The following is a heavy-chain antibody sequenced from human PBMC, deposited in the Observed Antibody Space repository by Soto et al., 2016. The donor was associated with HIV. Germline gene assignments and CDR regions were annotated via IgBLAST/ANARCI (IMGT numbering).Heavy chain of an antibody. CDR2: IKSKTDGGTT. CDR3: TTDPYCGGDCYGY. Sequence: EVQLAESGGGLVKPGGPVRLSCAASGFTFSNAWMSWVRQAPGKGLEWVGRIKSKTDGGTTDYAAPVKGRFTISRDDSKNTLYLQMNSLKTEDTAVYYCTTDPYCGGDCYGYWGQGTLVTVSS. V-gene: IGHV3-15*01. D-gene: IGHD2-21*01. CDR1: GFTFSNAW. J-gene: IGHJ4*02.